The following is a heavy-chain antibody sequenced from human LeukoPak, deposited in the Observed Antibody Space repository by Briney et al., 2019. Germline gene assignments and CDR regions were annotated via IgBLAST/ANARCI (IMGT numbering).Heavy chain of an antibody. CDR3: AREITVTTGWFDP. V-gene: IGHV3-7*01. Sequence: SGGSLRLSCAASGFTFSRYWMSWVRQAPGKGLEWVANIKQDGSEKYYVDSVKGRFTISRDNAKNSLYLQMNSLRAEDTAVYYCAREITVTTGWFDPWGQGTLVTVSS. CDR2: IKQDGSEK. J-gene: IGHJ5*02. CDR1: GFTFSRYW. D-gene: IGHD4-17*01.